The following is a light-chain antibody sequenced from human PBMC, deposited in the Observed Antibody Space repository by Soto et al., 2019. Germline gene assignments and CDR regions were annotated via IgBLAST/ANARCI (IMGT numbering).Light chain of an antibody. CDR2: EVS. J-gene: IGLJ1*01. V-gene: IGLV2-8*01. CDR1: SSDVGSYNL. CDR3: SSYAGSNNFV. Sequence: QSVLTQPASVSGSPGQSITISCTGTSSDVGSYNLVSWYQQHPGKAPKLMIYEVSRRPSGVPDRFSGSKSGNTASLTVSGLQAEDEAHYYCSSYAGSNNFVFGTGTKLTVL.